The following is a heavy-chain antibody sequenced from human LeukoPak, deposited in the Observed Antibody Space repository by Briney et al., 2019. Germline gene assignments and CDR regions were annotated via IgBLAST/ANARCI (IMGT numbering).Heavy chain of an antibody. CDR2: IILSGST. CDR1: GGSFSGYY. J-gene: IGHJ5*02. D-gene: IGHD2-2*01. V-gene: IGHV4-34*12. Sequence: SETLSLTCAVYGGSFSGYYWSWIRQPPGKGLEWIGEIILSGSTNYNPSLKSRVTISVDTSKNQFSLKLSSVTAADTAVYYCATYCSTTSCYRGFDPWSQGTLVTVSS. CDR3: ATYCSTTSCYRGFDP.